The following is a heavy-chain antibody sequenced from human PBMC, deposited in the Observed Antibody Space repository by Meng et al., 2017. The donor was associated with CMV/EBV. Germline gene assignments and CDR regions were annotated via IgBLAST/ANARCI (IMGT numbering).Heavy chain of an antibody. J-gene: IGHJ4*02. V-gene: IGHV3-48*03. Sequence: GESLKISCAASGFTFSSYAMHWVRQAPGKGLEWVSYISSSGSTIYYADSVKGRFTISRDNAKNSLYLQMNSLRAEDTAVYYCARESDRSTSCPGYDYWGQGTLVTVSS. CDR1: GFTFSSYA. CDR2: ISSSGSTI. CDR3: ARESDRSTSCPGYDY. D-gene: IGHD2-2*01.